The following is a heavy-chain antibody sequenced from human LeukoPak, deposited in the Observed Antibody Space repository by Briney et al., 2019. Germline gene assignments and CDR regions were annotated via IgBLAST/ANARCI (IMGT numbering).Heavy chain of an antibody. Sequence: SETLSLTCAVYGGSFSGNYWNWIRQPPGKGLEWIGEVNHSGRTNYNPSLKSRVTISVDTSKKQFSLKLSSVTAADTAVYYCARGVDYYGVWGQGTLVTVSS. J-gene: IGHJ4*02. CDR2: VNHSGRT. D-gene: IGHD3-10*01. CDR3: ARGVDYYGV. V-gene: IGHV4-34*01. CDR1: GGSFSGNY.